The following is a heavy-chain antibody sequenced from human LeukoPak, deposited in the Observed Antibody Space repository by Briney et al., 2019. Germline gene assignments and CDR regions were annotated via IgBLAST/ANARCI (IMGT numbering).Heavy chain of an antibody. J-gene: IGHJ5*02. V-gene: IGHV4-30-4*08. CDR2: IYYSGST. CDR3: ARGGYSYGPPFGP. Sequence: PSQTLSLTCTVSGGSISSGDYYWSWIRQPPGKGLEWIGYIYYSGSTYYNPSLKSRVTISVDTSKNQFSLKLSSVTAADTAVYYCARGGYSYGPPFGPWGQGTLVTVSS. D-gene: IGHD5-18*01. CDR1: GGSISSGDYY.